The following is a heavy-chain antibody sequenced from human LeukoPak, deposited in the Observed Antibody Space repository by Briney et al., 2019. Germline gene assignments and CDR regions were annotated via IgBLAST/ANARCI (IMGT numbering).Heavy chain of an antibody. CDR2: INHSGST. D-gene: IGHD3-22*01. CDR3: ARVTGYMIEDHFDY. Sequence: TSETLSLTCAVYGGSFSGYYWSWIRQPPGKGLEWIGEINHSGSTNYNPSLKSRVTISVDTSKNQFSLRLSSVTAADTAVYYCARVTGYMIEDHFDYWGQGTLVTVSS. V-gene: IGHV4-34*01. J-gene: IGHJ4*02. CDR1: GGSFSGYY.